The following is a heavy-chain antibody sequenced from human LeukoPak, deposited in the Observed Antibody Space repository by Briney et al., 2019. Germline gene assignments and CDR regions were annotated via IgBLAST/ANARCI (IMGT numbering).Heavy chain of an antibody. CDR1: GFTFSRYW. D-gene: IGHD1-26*01. CDR3: AKDQLLGGSYTFDY. Sequence: GGSLRLSCAASGFTFSRYWMHWVRQAPGKGLVWVSRINSDGSSTSYADSVKGRFTISRDNSKNSLYLQMNSLRAEDTAVYYCAKDQLLGGSYTFDYWGQGTLVTVSS. V-gene: IGHV3-74*01. J-gene: IGHJ4*02. CDR2: INSDGSST.